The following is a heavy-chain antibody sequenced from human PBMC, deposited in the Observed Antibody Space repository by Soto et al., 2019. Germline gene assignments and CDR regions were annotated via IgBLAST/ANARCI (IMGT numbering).Heavy chain of an antibody. Sequence: QVQLVQSGAEVKKPGSSVKVSCKASGGTFSSYAISWVRQAPGQGLEWMGGIIPIFGTANYAQKFQGRVTMTADESTSTAYMELTGLRAEDTDVYYCALKRGVVAATHDYWGQGTLVTVSS. CDR2: IIPIFGTA. J-gene: IGHJ4*02. CDR3: ALKRGVVAATHDY. D-gene: IGHD2-15*01. CDR1: GGTFSSYA. V-gene: IGHV1-69*12.